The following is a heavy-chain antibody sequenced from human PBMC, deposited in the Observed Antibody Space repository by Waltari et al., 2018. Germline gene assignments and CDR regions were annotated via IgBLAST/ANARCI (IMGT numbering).Heavy chain of an antibody. Sequence: LALIYWDDDKRYSPSLKSRLTITKDTYKNQVVLTMTNMDPVDTATYYCARVVPAADDAFDIWGQGTMVTVSS. D-gene: IGHD2-2*01. J-gene: IGHJ3*02. CDR2: IYWDDDK. CDR3: ARVVPAADDAFDI. V-gene: IGHV2-5*02.